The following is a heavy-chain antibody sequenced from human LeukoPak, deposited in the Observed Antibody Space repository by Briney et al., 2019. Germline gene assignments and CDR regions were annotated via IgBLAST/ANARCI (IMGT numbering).Heavy chain of an antibody. CDR2: ISYDGSNK. CDR3: ARDRTHAYITIFGVDAFDI. D-gene: IGHD3-3*01. CDR1: GFTFSSYA. J-gene: IGHJ3*02. V-gene: IGHV3-30-3*01. Sequence: GGSLRLSCAASGFTFSSYAMHWVRQAPGKGLEWVAVISYDGSNKYYADSVKGRFTISRDNSKNTLYLQMNSLRAEDTAVYYCARDRTHAYITIFGVDAFDIWGQGTMVTVSS.